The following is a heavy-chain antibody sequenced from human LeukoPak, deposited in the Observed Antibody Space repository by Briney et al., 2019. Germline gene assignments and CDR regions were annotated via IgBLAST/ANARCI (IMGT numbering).Heavy chain of an antibody. D-gene: IGHD3-9*01. Sequence: SETLSLTCAVYGGSFSGYYWSWIRQPPGKGLEWIGYIYHSETTYYNPSLQSRVTISVNRSKNQFSLKLTSVTAADTAVYYCARSRTAYSRYFDPWGQGTLVTVSS. J-gene: IGHJ5*02. CDR1: GGSFSGYY. CDR3: ARSRTAYSRYFDP. V-gene: IGHV4-34*01. CDR2: IYHSETT.